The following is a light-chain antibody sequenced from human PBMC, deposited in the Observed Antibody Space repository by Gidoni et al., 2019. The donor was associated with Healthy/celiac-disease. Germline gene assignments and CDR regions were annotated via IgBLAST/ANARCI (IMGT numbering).Light chain of an antibody. CDR3: QQLRT. Sequence: EIVLTQSPGTLSLSPGERATLSCRASQSVSSSYLAWYQQKTGQAPRLLIYGASSRATGIPDRFSGSGSGTDFTLTISRLEPEDFAVYYCQQLRTFGQGTKLEIK. CDR1: QSVSSSY. J-gene: IGKJ2*01. V-gene: IGKV3-20*01. CDR2: GAS.